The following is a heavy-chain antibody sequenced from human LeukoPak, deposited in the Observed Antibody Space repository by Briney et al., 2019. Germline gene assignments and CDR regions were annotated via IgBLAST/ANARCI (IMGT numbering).Heavy chain of an antibody. J-gene: IGHJ5*02. D-gene: IGHD3-9*01. Sequence: GGSLRLSCAASGFTFSSYGMHWVRQAPGKGLEWVAVISYDGSNKYYADSVKGRFTISRDNSKNTLYLQMNSLRAEDTAVYYCAKDAWGDYDILTGYYQQNWFDPWGQGTLVTVSS. CDR3: AKDAWGDYDILTGYYQQNWFDP. CDR1: GFTFSSYG. V-gene: IGHV3-30*18. CDR2: ISYDGSNK.